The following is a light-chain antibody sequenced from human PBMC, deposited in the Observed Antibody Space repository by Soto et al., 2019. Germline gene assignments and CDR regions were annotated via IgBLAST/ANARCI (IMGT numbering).Light chain of an antibody. CDR2: GAS. Sequence: EVMMTQSPATQSVSPGERATLSCRASQSVSSNLAWYQQKPGQAPRLLIYGASTRATGIPARFSGSGSGTEFTLTISSLQSEDFAVYYCQQYNDWPLWTFGQGTQVEIK. J-gene: IGKJ1*01. CDR3: QQYNDWPLWT. CDR1: QSVSSN. V-gene: IGKV3-15*01.